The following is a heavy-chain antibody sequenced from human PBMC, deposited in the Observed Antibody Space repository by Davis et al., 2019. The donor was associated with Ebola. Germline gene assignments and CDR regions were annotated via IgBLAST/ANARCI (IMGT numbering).Heavy chain of an antibody. CDR1: GFTFDDYA. CDR2: ISWNSGTI. J-gene: IGHJ6*02. D-gene: IGHD6-13*01. CDR3: AKDYSSSPHGMDV. V-gene: IGHV3-9*01. Sequence: SLKIPCTASGFTFDDYAMHWVRQAPGKGLEWVSGISWNSGTIGYADSVKGRFTISRDNAKNSLYLQMNSLRAEDTALYYCAKDYSSSPHGMDVWGQGTTVTVSS.